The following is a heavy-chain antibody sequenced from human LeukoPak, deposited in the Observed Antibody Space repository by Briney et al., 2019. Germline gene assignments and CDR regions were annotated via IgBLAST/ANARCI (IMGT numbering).Heavy chain of an antibody. D-gene: IGHD3-10*01. V-gene: IGHV4-38-2*02. J-gene: IGHJ5*02. CDR2: IYHTGSI. CDR1: GNSISSSYY. Sequence: PSETLSLTCAVTGNSISSSYYWGWIRQPPGKGLEWIGSIYHTGSIHYNPSLKSRVTISIDTSKNQFSLKLSSVTAADTAVYYCAREGTRDPNWFDPWGQGTLVTVSS. CDR3: AREGTRDPNWFDP.